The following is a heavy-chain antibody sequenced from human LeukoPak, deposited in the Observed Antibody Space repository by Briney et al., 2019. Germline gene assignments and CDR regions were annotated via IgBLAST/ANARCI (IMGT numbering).Heavy chain of an antibody. CDR2: INTDGSST. CDR1: GFIFSSYW. CDR3: ARNHYYYYMDV. V-gene: IGHV3-74*01. Sequence: GGSLRLSCAASGFIFSSYWMNWVRQAPGKGLVWVSRINTDGSSTSYADSVKGRFTISRDNAKNTLYLQMNSLRAEDTAVYYCARNHYYYYMDVWGKGTTVTVSS. J-gene: IGHJ6*03.